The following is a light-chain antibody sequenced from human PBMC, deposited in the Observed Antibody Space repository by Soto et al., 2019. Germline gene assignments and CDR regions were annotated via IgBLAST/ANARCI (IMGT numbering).Light chain of an antibody. CDR3: QQYYRYSYT. CDR1: ESISTY. CDR2: HAS. J-gene: IGKJ2*01. Sequence: DIQMTQSPSTLSASVGDRVTLTCRASESISTYLAWYQHKPGKAPQLLIYHASTLASGVPSRFSGGGSGTEFTLTISSLQPDDFASYYCQQYYRYSYTFGQGTKVDIK. V-gene: IGKV1-5*01.